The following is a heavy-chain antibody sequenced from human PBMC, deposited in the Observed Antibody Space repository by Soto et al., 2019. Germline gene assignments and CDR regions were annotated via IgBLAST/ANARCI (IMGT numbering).Heavy chain of an antibody. CDR1: GYTFTGYY. J-gene: IGHJ3*02. CDR2: INPKSGGS. V-gene: IGHV1-2*02. Sequence: ASVKVSCKASGYTFTGYYLHWVRQAPGQGLEWMGWINPKSGGSKFAQRFQGRVTMTRDTSTSTAHMELSRLRSDDTAVYYCARAGTSRDAFDIWGQGTMVTVSS. CDR3: ARAGTSRDAFDI. D-gene: IGHD6-13*01.